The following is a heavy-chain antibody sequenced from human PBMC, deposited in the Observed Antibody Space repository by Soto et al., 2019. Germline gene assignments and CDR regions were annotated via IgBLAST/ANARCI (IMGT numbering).Heavy chain of an antibody. Sequence: QVRLVQSGAEVKEPGASVKVSCKASGYTFINYGISWVRQAPGQGLEWMGWISPYSGNTDCAQKFQGRVTMTTDTGTSTVNMELRSLTSDDTAVYYCARDRSTNDYWGQGTLVTVSS. CDR3: ARDRSTNDY. CDR2: ISPYSGNT. V-gene: IGHV1-18*01. CDR1: GYTFINYG. J-gene: IGHJ4*02.